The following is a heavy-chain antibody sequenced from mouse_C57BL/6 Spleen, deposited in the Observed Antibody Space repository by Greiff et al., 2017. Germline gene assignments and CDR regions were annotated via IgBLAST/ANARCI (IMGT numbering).Heavy chain of an antibody. J-gene: IGHJ1*03. Sequence: QVQLQQPGAELVRPGTSVKLSCKASGYTFTSYWMHWVKQRPGQGLEWIGVIDPSDSYTNYNQKFNGKATLTVDTSSSTAYMQLSSLTSEDSAVYYCARNSNYWYFDVWGTGTTVTVSS. CDR3: ARNSNYWYFDV. CDR1: GYTFTSYW. D-gene: IGHD2-5*01. CDR2: IDPSDSYT. V-gene: IGHV1-59*01.